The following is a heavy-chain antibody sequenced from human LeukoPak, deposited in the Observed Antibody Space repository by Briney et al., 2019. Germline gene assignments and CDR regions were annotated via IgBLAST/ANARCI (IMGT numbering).Heavy chain of an antibody. CDR2: MNPNSGNT. Sequence: ASVKVSCKASGYTFTSYDINWVRQATGQGLEWMGWMNPNSGNTGYAQKFQGRVTMTRNTSISTAYMELSSLRSEDTAVYYCARDWGITNTVTTLIFDYWGQGTLVTVSS. J-gene: IGHJ4*02. CDR3: ARDWGITNTVTTLIFDY. D-gene: IGHD4-17*01. V-gene: IGHV1-8*01. CDR1: GYTFTSYD.